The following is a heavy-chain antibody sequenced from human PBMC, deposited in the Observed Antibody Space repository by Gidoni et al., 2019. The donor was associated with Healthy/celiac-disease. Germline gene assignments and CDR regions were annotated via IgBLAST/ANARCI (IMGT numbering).Heavy chain of an antibody. V-gene: IGHV3-15*01. CDR2: IKSKTDGGTT. D-gene: IGHD1-26*01. CDR3: TTGLRSGSYAY. J-gene: IGHJ4*02. Sequence: EVQLVESGGGLVKPGGSLRLSCAASGSTFSNAWMSWVRQAPGKGLEWVGRIKSKTDGGTTDYAAPVKGRFTISRDDSKNTLYLQMNSLKTEDTAVYYCTTGLRSGSYAYWGQGTLVTVSS. CDR1: GSTFSNAW.